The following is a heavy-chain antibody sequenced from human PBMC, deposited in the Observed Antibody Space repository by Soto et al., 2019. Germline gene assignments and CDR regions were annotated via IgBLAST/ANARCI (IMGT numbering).Heavy chain of an antibody. CDR2: SYYSGSS. CDR1: GGSISSGGYY. D-gene: IGHD3-22*01. V-gene: IGHV4-31*03. CDR3: ARGRGSWYYYDSSGYYYSDY. J-gene: IGHJ4*02. Sequence: PSETLSLTCTVSGGSISSGGYYWSWIRQHPGKGLEWMGYSYYSGSSYYNPSLKSRVTISVDTSKNQFSLKLSSVTAADTAVYYCARGRGSWYYYDSSGYYYSDYWGQGTLVTVSS.